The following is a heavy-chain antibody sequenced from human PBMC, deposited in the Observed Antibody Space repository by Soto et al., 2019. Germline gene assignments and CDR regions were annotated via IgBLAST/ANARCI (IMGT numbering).Heavy chain of an antibody. V-gene: IGHV3-23*01. D-gene: IGHD6-19*01. Sequence: PGGSLRLSCAASGFTFSSYAMSWVRQAPGKGLEWVSVISGSGGSTYYADSVKGRFTISRDNSKNTLYLQMNSLRAEDTAVYYCVSRSSGWYFDYWGQGTLVTVSS. CDR3: VSRSSGWYFDY. CDR2: ISGSGGST. CDR1: GFTFSSYA. J-gene: IGHJ4*02.